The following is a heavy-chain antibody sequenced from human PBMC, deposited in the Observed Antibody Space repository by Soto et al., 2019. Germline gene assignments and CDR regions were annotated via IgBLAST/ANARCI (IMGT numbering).Heavy chain of an antibody. V-gene: IGHV1-18*04. CDR3: ARDSSSFPYGMDV. D-gene: IGHD6-6*01. CDR1: GYTFNIYG. CDR2: ISTYNGNT. J-gene: IGHJ6*02. Sequence: VASVKVSYKASGYTFNIYGITCVRQAPGPGLEWMTWISTYNGNTNYAQKFQGRVTMTTDTSTSTASMELRALTSDDTAVYYCARDSSSFPYGMDVWGQGTTVTVSS.